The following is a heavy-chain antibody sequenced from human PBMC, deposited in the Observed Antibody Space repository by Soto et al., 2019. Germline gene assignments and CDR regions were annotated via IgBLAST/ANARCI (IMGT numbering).Heavy chain of an antibody. J-gene: IGHJ5*02. D-gene: IGHD4-17*01. V-gene: IGHV4-31*03. CDR1: GGSISSIVYY. CDR3: ARGFDYGDSNWFDP. CDR2: FYHSGST. Sequence: SETLSLTCTVSGGSISSIVYYWNWIRQHPGEGLEWIGYFYHSGSTYYNPSLKSRATISVDTSKNQFSLKLSSVTAADTAVYYCARGFDYGDSNWFDPWGQGTLVTVSS.